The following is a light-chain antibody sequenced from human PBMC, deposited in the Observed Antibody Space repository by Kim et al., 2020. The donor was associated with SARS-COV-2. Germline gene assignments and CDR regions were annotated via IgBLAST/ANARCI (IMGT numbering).Light chain of an antibody. J-gene: IGKJ2*01. CDR2: YAS. CDR1: QNIGSA. Sequence: VLTQSPEFLSVTPKEKVTITCRASQNIGSALHWYQQKPGQSPKLLIKYASQSISGVPSRFSGSGFGTDFTLTINSLEAEDAATYYWHQSTGLYTFGQGTKLEI. V-gene: IGKV6-21*02. CDR3: HQSTGLYT.